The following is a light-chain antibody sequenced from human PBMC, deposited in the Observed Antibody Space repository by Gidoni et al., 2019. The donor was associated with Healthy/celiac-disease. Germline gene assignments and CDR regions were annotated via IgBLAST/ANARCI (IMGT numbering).Light chain of an antibody. CDR2: GAS. CDR1: QSVSSSY. V-gene: IGKV3-20*01. Sequence: EIVLTQSPGTLSLSPGESATLSCSASQSVSSSYLAWYQQKPGQAPRLLIYGASSRDTGIPDRFSGSGSGTDFTLTISRLEPEDFAVYYCQQYGSSPYTFGQGTKLEIK. J-gene: IGKJ2*01. CDR3: QQYGSSPYT.